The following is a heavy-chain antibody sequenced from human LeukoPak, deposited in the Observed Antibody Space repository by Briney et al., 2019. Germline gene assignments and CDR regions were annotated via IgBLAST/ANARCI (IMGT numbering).Heavy chain of an antibody. D-gene: IGHD3-22*01. CDR2: IYYSGST. Sequence: TSETLSLTCTVSGGSISSGGYYWSWIRQHPGKGLEWIGYIYYSGSTYYNPSLKSRVTISVDTSKNQFSLKLSSVTAADTAVYYCATSSGYFLYYFDYWGQGTLVTVSS. CDR3: ATSSGYFLYYFDY. V-gene: IGHV4-31*03. J-gene: IGHJ4*02. CDR1: GGSISSGGYY.